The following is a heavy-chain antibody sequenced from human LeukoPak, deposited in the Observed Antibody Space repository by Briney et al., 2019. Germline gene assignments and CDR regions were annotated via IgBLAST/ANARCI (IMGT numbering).Heavy chain of an antibody. V-gene: IGHV3-74*01. CDR2: INTDGSST. CDR1: GFTFDDYA. J-gene: IGHJ4*02. Sequence: GGSLRLSCAASGFTFDDYAMHWVRQAPGKGLVWVSRINTDGSSTSYADSVKGRFTISRDNAKNTLYLQMNSLRAEDTAVYYCARDFGAYSSSIGADYWGQGTLVTVSS. CDR3: ARDFGAYSSSIGADY. D-gene: IGHD6-6*01.